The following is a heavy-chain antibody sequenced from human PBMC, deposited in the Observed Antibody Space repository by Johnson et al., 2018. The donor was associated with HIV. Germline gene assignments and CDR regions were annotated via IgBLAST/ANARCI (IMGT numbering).Heavy chain of an antibody. D-gene: IGHD3-16*01. Sequence: VHLVESGGGVVQPGGSLRLSCAASGFTFSSYGMHWVRQAPGKGLEWVANINQDGSEMYYVDSVKGRFTISRDNANNSLYVQMNSLRAEDTAVYYCARGRGALDIWGQGTMVTVSS. V-gene: IGHV3-7*03. J-gene: IGHJ3*02. CDR2: INQDGSEM. CDR1: GFTFSSYG. CDR3: ARGRGALDI.